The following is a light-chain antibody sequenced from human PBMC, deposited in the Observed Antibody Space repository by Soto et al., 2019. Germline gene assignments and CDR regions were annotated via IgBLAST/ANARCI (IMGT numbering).Light chain of an antibody. V-gene: IGKV1-27*01. CDR3: QKYNTAPFT. CDR1: QGISTF. Sequence: DIQVTQSPSSLSASVGDTVTITCRASQGISTFLAWYQQKQGKVPKLLISGASTLRSGVPSRFSGSGSGTDFTLTINSLQPEDVATYYCQKYNTAPFTFGPGTTVDI. J-gene: IGKJ3*01. CDR2: GAS.